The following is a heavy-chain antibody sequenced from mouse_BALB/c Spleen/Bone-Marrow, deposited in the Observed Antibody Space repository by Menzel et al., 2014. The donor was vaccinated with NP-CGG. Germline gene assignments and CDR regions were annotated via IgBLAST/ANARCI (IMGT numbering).Heavy chain of an antibody. CDR1: GFTFSSYA. CDR3: ARAYRYDGGYYYAMDY. D-gene: IGHD2-14*01. CDR2: ISSGGSYT. J-gene: IGHJ4*01. Sequence: EVQLVESGGGSVKPGGSLKLSCAASGFTFSSYAMSWVRQSPEKRLEWVAEISSGGSYTYYPDTVTGRFTIARDNAKNTLSLEMSSLRSEDTAMYYCARAYRYDGGYYYAMDYWGQGTSVTVSS. V-gene: IGHV5-9-4*01.